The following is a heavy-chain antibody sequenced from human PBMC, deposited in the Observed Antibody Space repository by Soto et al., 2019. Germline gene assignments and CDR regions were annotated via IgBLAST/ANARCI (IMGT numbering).Heavy chain of an antibody. CDR1: GFTFSSYS. CDR3: AREEDHYGDWPLDY. CDR2: ISSSSSTI. D-gene: IGHD4-17*01. J-gene: IGHJ4*02. V-gene: IGHV3-48*02. Sequence: GGSLRLSCAASGFTFSSYSMNWVRQAPGKGLEWVSYISSSSSTIYYADSVKGRFTISRDNAKNSLYLQMNSLRDEDTAVYYCAREEDHYGDWPLDYWGQGTLVTVSS.